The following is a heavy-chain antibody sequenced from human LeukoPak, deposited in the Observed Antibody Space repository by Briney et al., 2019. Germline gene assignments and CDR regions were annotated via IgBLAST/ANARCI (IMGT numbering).Heavy chain of an antibody. CDR3: ARGGYCSSTSCYYYYYYYYMDV. D-gene: IGHD2-2*01. Sequence: ASVTVSCTASGYTFTSYDINWVRQATGQGLEWMGWMNPNSGNTGYAQKFQGRVTMTRNTSISTAYMELSSLRSEDTAVYYCARGGYCSSTSCYYYYYYYYMDVWGKGTTVTVSS. CDR2: MNPNSGNT. CDR1: GYTFTSYD. V-gene: IGHV1-8*01. J-gene: IGHJ6*03.